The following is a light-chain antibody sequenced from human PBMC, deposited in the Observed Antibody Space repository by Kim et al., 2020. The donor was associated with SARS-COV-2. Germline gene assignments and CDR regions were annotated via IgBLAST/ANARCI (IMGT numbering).Light chain of an antibody. Sequence: SPGERATLSCRASQSVSSYLAWYQQKPGQAPRLLIYDASNRATGIPARFSGSGSGTDFTLTISSLEPEEFAVYYCQQRSNWPGLTFGGGTKVDIK. CDR2: DAS. CDR1: QSVSSY. J-gene: IGKJ4*01. V-gene: IGKV3-11*01. CDR3: QQRSNWPGLT.